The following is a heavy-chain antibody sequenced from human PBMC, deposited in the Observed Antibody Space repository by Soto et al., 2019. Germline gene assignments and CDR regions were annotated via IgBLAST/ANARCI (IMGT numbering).Heavy chain of an antibody. Sequence: QVHLQESGPGLVKPSQTLSLTCTVSGGSISTGGYYWTWIRQHPGKGLEWIGYIYYSGSTYFNPSLKSRVTISVDTSKNQFSRKLSSVTAADTAVYYCARGLSVTIFDNWGQGTLVIVSS. CDR3: ARGLSVTIFDN. V-gene: IGHV4-31*03. D-gene: IGHD4-17*01. J-gene: IGHJ4*02. CDR2: IYYSGST. CDR1: GGSISTGGYY.